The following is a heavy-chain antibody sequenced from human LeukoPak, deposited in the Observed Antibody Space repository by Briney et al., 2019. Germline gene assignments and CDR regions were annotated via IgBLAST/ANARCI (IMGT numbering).Heavy chain of an antibody. D-gene: IGHD6-13*01. CDR2: INTDGSST. CDR3: ARRRIAAVGDLFDY. V-gene: IGHV3-74*01. Sequence: PGGSLRLSCAASGFTFSSYRMHWGRQAPGKGLMWVSRINTDGSSTNYADSVKGRFTISRDNSKNTLYLQMNSLRTEDTAVYHCARRRIAAVGDLFDYWGQGTLVTVSS. J-gene: IGHJ4*02. CDR1: GFTFSSYR.